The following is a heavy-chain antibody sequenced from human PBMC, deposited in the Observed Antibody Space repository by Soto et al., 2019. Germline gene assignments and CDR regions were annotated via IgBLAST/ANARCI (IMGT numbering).Heavy chain of an antibody. CDR3: TPDSSSWAYSNYHHMNV. D-gene: IGHD2-2*01. CDR2: IKSKADGGTT. CDR1: GFTISNAW. J-gene: IGHJ6*02. Sequence: EGQLVESGGGLVKPGGSLRLSCAASGFTISNAWMSLVRQGPGKGLDWLGRIKSKADGGTTDYAAPGEGRFTISREDAKNMLYLQMNSLKTEDTGVYYCTPDSSSWAYSNYHHMNVWGQGTTVTVSS. V-gene: IGHV3-15*01.